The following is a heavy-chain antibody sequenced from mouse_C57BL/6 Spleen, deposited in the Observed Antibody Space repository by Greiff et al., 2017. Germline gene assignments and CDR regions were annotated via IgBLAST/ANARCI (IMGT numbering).Heavy chain of an antibody. CDR1: GYTFTSYW. CDR3: ARGTMVTPSYFDY. J-gene: IGHJ2*01. V-gene: IGHV1-50*01. Sequence: HVQLQQPGAELVKPGASVKLSCKASGYTFTSYWMQWVKQSPGQGLEWVGEIDPSDSYTNYTQRFKGQATLTVDTSSSTAYMQISSLTSEDSAVYYCARGTMVTPSYFDYGGQGTTLAVSA. CDR2: IDPSDSYT. D-gene: IGHD2-2*01.